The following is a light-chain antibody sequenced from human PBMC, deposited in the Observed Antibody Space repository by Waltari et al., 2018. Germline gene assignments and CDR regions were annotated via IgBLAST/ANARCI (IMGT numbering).Light chain of an antibody. CDR3: NSYAGSSSWV. V-gene: IGLV2-14*03. CDR2: DVS. CDR1: SSDIGFYNY. Sequence: QSALTQPASVSGSPGQSITISCTGTSSDIGFYNYVSWYQQHPGKAPKLMIYDVSDRPAGGSNRFSGSKSGNTASLTISGLQAEDEADYYCNSYAGSSSWVFGGGTKLTVL. J-gene: IGLJ3*02.